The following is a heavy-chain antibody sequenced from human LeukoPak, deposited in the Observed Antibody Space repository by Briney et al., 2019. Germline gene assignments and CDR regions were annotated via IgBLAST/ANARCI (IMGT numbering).Heavy chain of an antibody. Sequence: GGSLRLSCAASGFTFSNSLMNWVRQAPGKGLEWVGRIKSKADGRTADYAAPVKGRFTISRDDSKNTLYLQMNSLKTEDTAVYYCTTGFSGSRPAWGQGTTVTVSS. D-gene: IGHD1-26*01. V-gene: IGHV3-15*01. CDR2: IKSKADGRTA. J-gene: IGHJ6*02. CDR1: GFTFSNSL. CDR3: TTGFSGSRPA.